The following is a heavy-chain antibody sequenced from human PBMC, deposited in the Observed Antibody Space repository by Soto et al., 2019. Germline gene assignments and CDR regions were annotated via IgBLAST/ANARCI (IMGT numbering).Heavy chain of an antibody. CDR2: ISYDGSNK. CDR1: GFTFSSYG. CDR3: AKEEGYSNFAAYFDY. J-gene: IGHJ4*02. Sequence: GGSLRLSCAASGFTFSSYGMHWVRQAPGKGLEWVAVISYDGSNKYYADSVKGRFTISRDNSKNTLYLQMNSLRAEDTAVYYCAKEEGYSNFAAYFDYWGQGTLVTVSS. D-gene: IGHD4-4*01. V-gene: IGHV3-30*18.